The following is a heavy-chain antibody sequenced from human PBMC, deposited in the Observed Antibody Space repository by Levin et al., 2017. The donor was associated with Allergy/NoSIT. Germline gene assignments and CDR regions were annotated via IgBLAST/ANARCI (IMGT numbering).Heavy chain of an antibody. D-gene: IGHD3-16*02. CDR3: ARTAVLGELSLNPNEFAFDS. J-gene: IGHJ3*02. CDR2: IYPGDSDT. CDR1: GYSFTSYW. Sequence: GESLKISCKGSGYSFTSYWIGWVRQMPGKGLEWMGIIYPGDSDTRYSPSFQGQVTISADKSISTAYLQWSSLKASDTAMYYCARTAVLGELSLNPNEFAFDSWGQGTMVTVSS. V-gene: IGHV5-51*01.